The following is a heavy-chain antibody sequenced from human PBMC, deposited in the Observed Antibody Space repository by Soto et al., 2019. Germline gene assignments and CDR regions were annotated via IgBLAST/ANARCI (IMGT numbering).Heavy chain of an antibody. CDR1: GYTFTSYD. D-gene: IGHD6-19*01. J-gene: IGHJ6*02. CDR2: INPSGGST. V-gene: IGHV1-46*01. CDR3: ARAPRIAVAGRYYYYGMDV. Sequence: ASVKVSCKASGYTFTSYDIHWVRQAPGQGLEWMGIINPSGGSTSYAQKFQGRVTMTRDTSTSTVYMELSSLRSEDTAVYYCARAPRIAVAGRYYYYGMDVWGQGTTVTVSS.